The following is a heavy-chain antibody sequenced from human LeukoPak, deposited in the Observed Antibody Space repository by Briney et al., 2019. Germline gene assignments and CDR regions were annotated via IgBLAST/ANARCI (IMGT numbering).Heavy chain of an antibody. J-gene: IGHJ1*01. CDR3: ARDPTSIAAVLFQH. CDR1: GYTFTSYA. Sequence: ASVKVSCKASGYTFTSYAMHWVRQAPGQRLEWMGWINAGNGNTKYSQKFQGRVTITRDTSASTGYMELSSLRSEDTAMYYCARDPTSIAAVLFQHWGQGTLVTVSS. CDR2: INAGNGNT. V-gene: IGHV1-3*01. D-gene: IGHD6-13*01.